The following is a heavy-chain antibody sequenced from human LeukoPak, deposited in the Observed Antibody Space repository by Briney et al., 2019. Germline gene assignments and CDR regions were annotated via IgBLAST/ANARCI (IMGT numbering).Heavy chain of an antibody. D-gene: IGHD3-16*01. CDR1: GFTFSDAW. J-gene: IGHJ3*02. CDR3: AREGIGGGAFDI. V-gene: IGHV3-15*01. Sequence: PGGALRLSCVASGFTFSDAWMSWVRQAPGKGLEWVGRIKSKSAGGITDYAAPVKGRFTISRDDSENTLYLQMNILETEDTAMYYCAREGIGGGAFDIWGQGTMVTVSS. CDR2: IKSKSAGGIT.